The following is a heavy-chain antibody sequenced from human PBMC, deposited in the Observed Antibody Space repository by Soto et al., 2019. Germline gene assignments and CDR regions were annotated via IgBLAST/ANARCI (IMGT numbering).Heavy chain of an antibody. V-gene: IGHV3-21*01. CDR2: ISSSSSYI. D-gene: IGHD5-12*01. J-gene: IGHJ4*02. CDR3: ARAPTPRRDGYNYYFDY. Sequence: GGSLRLSCAASGFTFSSYSMNWVRQAPGKGLAWVSSISSSSSYIYYADSVKGRFTISRDNAKNSLYLQMNSLRAEDTAVYYCARAPTPRRDGYNYYFDYWGQGTLVTVSS. CDR1: GFTFSSYS.